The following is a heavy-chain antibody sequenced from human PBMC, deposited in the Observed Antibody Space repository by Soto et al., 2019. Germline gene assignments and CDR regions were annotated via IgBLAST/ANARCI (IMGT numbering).Heavy chain of an antibody. CDR3: ARAGDWNYVQDF. Sequence: GSLRLSCAASGFTFTNYRIHWVRQAPGKGLVWVARINSDGTRINYADSVKGRFTISRDNAKNTVFLQMNSLRDEDSAVYFCARAGDWNYVQDFWGQGTLVTVSS. CDR2: INSDGTRI. J-gene: IGHJ4*02. CDR1: GFTFTNYR. D-gene: IGHD1-7*01. V-gene: IGHV3-74*01.